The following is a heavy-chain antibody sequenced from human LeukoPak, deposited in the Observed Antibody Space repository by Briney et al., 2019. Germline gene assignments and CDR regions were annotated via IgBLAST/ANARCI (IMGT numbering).Heavy chain of an antibody. CDR3: ARANMVRGVGSFFDRNWFDP. CDR2: TIPIFGTS. D-gene: IGHD3-10*01. J-gene: IGHJ5*02. Sequence: SVKVSCKASGGIFSTYAISWVRQAPGQGLEWMGGTIPIFGTSHYAQKFQGRVTITADESSSTAYMELSRLRSDDTAVYYCARANMVRGVGSFFDRNWFDPWGQGTLVTVSS. V-gene: IGHV1-69*13. CDR1: GGIFSTYA.